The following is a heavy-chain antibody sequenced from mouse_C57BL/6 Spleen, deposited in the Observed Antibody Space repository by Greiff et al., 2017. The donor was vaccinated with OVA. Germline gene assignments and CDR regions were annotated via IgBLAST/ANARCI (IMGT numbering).Heavy chain of an antibody. D-gene: IGHD1-1*01. V-gene: IGHV2-2*01. J-gene: IGHJ3*01. CDR1: GFSLTSYG. CDR2: IWSGGST. CDR3: AREDYGSSQAWFAY. Sequence: QVQLQQSGPGLVQPSQSLSITCTVSGFSLTSYGVHWVRQSPGKGLEWLGVIWSGGSTDYNAAFISRLSISKDNSKSQLFFKMNSLQADDTAIDYCAREDYGSSQAWFAYWGQGTLVTVSA.